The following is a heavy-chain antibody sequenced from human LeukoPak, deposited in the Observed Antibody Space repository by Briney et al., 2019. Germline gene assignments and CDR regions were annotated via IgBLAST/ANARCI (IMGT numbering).Heavy chain of an antibody. CDR3: TVARAYDTFDF. Sequence: PGGALRLSCAASGFTFINYRMHWVRQAPGKGVVWVSHFNSDWSSTNYADSVKGRFTITRNNTKNTLYLQMNSLRAEDKAVYYCTVARAYDTFDFWGQGTLVTVSS. D-gene: IGHD3-9*01. CDR1: GFTFINYR. CDR2: FNSDWSST. J-gene: IGHJ4*02. V-gene: IGHV3-74*01.